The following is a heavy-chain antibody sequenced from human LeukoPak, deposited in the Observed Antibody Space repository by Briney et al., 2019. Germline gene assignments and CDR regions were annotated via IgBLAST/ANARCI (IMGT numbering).Heavy chain of an antibody. Sequence: PSETLSLTCTVSGGSISSSSYYWGWIRQPPGKGLEWIGSIYYSGSTYYNPSLKSRVTISVDTSKNQFSLKLSSVTAADTAVYYCASLPFGIDYWGQGTLVTVSS. J-gene: IGHJ4*02. CDR1: GGSISSSSYY. CDR3: ASLPFGIDY. V-gene: IGHV4-39*07. CDR2: IYYSGST. D-gene: IGHD3-16*01.